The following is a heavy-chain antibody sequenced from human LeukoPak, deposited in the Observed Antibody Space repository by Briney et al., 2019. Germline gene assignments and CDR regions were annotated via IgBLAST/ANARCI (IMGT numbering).Heavy chain of an antibody. V-gene: IGHV4-30-4*01. CDR2: NYYGGTT. D-gene: IGHD6-19*01. J-gene: IGHJ2*01. CDR1: GGSISSGDYS. Sequence: PSQTLSLTCTVSGGSISSGDYSWSWIRQPPGKGLEWIGYNYYGGTTYYNPSLKSRASISVDTSKNQFSLHLTSVTAADMAEYYCVRSGPHNLPIAVAGNWYFDLWGRGTLVTVSS. CDR3: VRSGPHNLPIAVAGNWYFDL.